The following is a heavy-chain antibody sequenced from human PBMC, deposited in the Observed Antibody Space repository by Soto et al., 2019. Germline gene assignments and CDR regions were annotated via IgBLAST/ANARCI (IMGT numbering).Heavy chain of an antibody. Sequence: ASETLSLTCAVYGGSFSGYYWSWIRQPPGEGLEWIGEINHSGSTNYNPSLKSRVTISVDTSKNQFSLKLSSVTAADTAVYYCARGSPSITMVRGVKYYYYGMDVWGQGTTVTVSS. CDR1: GGSFSGYY. CDR2: INHSGST. D-gene: IGHD3-10*01. CDR3: ARGSPSITMVRGVKYYYYGMDV. V-gene: IGHV4-34*01. J-gene: IGHJ6*02.